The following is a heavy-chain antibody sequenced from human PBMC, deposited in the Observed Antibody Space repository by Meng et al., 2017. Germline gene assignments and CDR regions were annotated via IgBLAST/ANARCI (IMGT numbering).Heavy chain of an antibody. J-gene: IGHJ4*02. CDR1: GYTFTGYY. V-gene: IGHV1-2*06. CDR2: INPNSGGT. D-gene: IGHD5-12*01. CDR3: ARSIVATMVFDY. Sequence: QGQLVQSGAEGKKPGASVKVSCKASGYTFTGYYMHWVRQAPGQGLEWMGRINPNSGGTNYAQKFQGRVTMTRDTSISTAYMELSRLRSDDTAVYYCARSIVATMVFDYWGQGTLVTVFS.